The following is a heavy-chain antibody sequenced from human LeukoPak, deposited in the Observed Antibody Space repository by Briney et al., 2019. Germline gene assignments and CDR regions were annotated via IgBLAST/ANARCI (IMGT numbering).Heavy chain of an antibody. D-gene: IGHD2-2*01. CDR3: ARYCSSTNCPSNWFDP. J-gene: IGHJ5*02. Sequence: PSETLSLTCAVYGGSFSGYYWSWIRQPPGKGLEWIGEINHSGSTNYNPSLKSRVTISVDTSKNQFSLKLSSVTAADTAVYYCARYCSSTNCPSNWFDPWGQGTLVTVSS. CDR1: GGSFSGYY. CDR2: INHSGST. V-gene: IGHV4-34*01.